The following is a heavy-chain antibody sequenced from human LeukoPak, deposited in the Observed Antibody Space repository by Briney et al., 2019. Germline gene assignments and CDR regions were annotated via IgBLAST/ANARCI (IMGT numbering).Heavy chain of an antibody. V-gene: IGHV3-66*01. J-gene: IGHJ4*02. CDR2: IYSGGST. CDR3: ARRPPRYYDYVWGSYPDYFDY. D-gene: IGHD3-16*02. Sequence: GGSLRLSCAASGFTVSSNYMSWVRQAPGKGLEWVSVIYSGGSTYYADSVKGRFTISRDNSKNTLYLQMNSLRAEDTAVYYCARRPPRYYDYVWGSYPDYFDYWGQETLVTVSS. CDR1: GFTVSSNY.